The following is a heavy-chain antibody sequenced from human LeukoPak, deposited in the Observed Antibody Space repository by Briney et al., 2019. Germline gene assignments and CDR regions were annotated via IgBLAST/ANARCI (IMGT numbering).Heavy chain of an antibody. CDR3: ALTTVGFALDY. D-gene: IGHD4-17*01. J-gene: IGHJ4*02. CDR2: ITGRSAT. Sequence: GGTLRLSCAGSGFIFSHYGMNRVRQAPGKGLEWVSGITGRSATYYADSVKGRFTISRDNAKNSLYLQMNSLRAEDTAVYYCALTTVGFALDYWGQGTLVTISS. V-gene: IGHV3-69-1*02. CDR1: GFIFSHYG.